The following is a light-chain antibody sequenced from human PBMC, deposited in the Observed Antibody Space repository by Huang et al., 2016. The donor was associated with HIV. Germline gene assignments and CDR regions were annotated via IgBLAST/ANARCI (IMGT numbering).Light chain of an antibody. CDR3: MQGTHRPGT. V-gene: IGKV2-30*01. CDR2: KVS. CDR1: QSLVYSDGNTY. J-gene: IGKJ1*01. Sequence: DVVMTQSPLSLPVTLGQPASISCRSSQSLVYSDGNTYLNWFQQRPGQSPRRLIYKVSNRDSGVPDRFSGSGSGTDFTLKISRVEAGDVGVYYCMQGTHRPGTFGQGTKVEIK.